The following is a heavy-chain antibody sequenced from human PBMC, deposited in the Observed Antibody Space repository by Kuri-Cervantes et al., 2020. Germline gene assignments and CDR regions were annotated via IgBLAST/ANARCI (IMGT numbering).Heavy chain of an antibody. J-gene: IGHJ4*02. D-gene: IGHD6-19*01. CDR3: ARHDSTVAVTATGFDS. V-gene: IGHV4-38-2*01. CDR1: GYSISSGYF. Sequence: SETLSLTCAVFGYSISSGYFWGWIRQPPGKGLEWIGIIYHSGSTYYNPSLKSRVTISVDTSKNQFSLKLSPVTAADTAVYYCARHDSTVAVTATGFDSWGQGLLVTVSS. CDR2: IYHSGST.